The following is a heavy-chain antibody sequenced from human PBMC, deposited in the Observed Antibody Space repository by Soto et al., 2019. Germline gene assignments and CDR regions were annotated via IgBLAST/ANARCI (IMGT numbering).Heavy chain of an antibody. J-gene: IGHJ4*02. CDR3: AKDLRAPAAKNFDY. CDR2: ISGSGDVT. CDR1: GFTFNNHA. V-gene: IGHV3-23*01. Sequence: VGSLRLSWAASGFTFNNHAITWVRQPPGKGLEWVSAISGSGDVTFYADSVRGRFTISRDNSKSTLYLQMNSLRAEDTAVYFCAKDLRAPAAKNFDYWGQGTLVTVSS. D-gene: IGHD6-25*01.